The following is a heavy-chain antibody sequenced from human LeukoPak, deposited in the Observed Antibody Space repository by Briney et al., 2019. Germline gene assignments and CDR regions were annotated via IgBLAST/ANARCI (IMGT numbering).Heavy chain of an antibody. CDR3: ARSPVGVRKKHDL. CDR2: MNPTSGHT. V-gene: IGHV1-8*01. D-gene: IGHD3-10*01. Sequence: ASVKVSCKASGYTFTSYDINWVRQGPGQRLEWMGWMNPTSGHTRYVQKFQGRITMTRDTSVSTAYMELNSLTSEDTAVYYCARSPVGVRKKHDLWGQGTLVIVSS. J-gene: IGHJ5*02. CDR1: GYTFTSYD.